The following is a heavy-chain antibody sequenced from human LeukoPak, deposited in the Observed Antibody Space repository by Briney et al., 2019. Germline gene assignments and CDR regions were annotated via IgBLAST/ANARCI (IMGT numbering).Heavy chain of an antibody. J-gene: IGHJ5*02. CDR3: ARGPGSKTGTTGWFDP. Sequence: PSETLSLTCAVSGGSISSGGYSWSWIRQPPGKGLEWIGYIYHSGSTYYNPSLKSRVTISVDRSKNQFSLKLSSVTAADTAVYYCARGPGSKTGTTGWFDPWGQGTLVTVSS. CDR1: GGSISSGGYS. D-gene: IGHD1-7*01. CDR2: IYHSGST. V-gene: IGHV4-30-2*01.